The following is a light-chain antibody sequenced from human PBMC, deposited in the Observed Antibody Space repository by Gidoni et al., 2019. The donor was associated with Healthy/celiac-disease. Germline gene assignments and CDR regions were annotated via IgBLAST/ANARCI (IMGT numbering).Light chain of an antibody. CDR3: QRSYSNLT. V-gene: IGKV1-39*01. CDR1: HSISSY. J-gene: IGKJ3*01. CDR2: AAS. Sequence: IQMTPSPSSLSASVGDRITITCRASHSISSYLKWYQQKPGKAHKLLIYAASSLQSGVPSRFSGSGSGTYFTLTISSLQPEDVASYYRQRSYSNLTFGPGTKVDIK.